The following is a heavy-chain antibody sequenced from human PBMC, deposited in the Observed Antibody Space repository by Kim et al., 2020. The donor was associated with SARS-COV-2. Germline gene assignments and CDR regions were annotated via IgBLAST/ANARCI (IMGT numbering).Heavy chain of an antibody. CDR2: VTI. CDR3: AREEGPLDY. Sequence: VTIYYAGSVEGRFTISRDNSKNTLQLQMNSLSAEDSAVYFCAREEGPLDYWGQGTLVTVSS. V-gene: IGHV3-53*01. J-gene: IGHJ4*02.